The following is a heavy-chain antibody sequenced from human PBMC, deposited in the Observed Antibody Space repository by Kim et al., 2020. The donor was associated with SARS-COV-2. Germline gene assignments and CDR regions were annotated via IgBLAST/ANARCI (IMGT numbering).Heavy chain of an antibody. V-gene: IGHV3-9*01. CDR2: ITWNSGSI. CDR3: AKDIARWNGLDV. CDR1: GFSIGDYA. J-gene: IGHJ6*02. Sequence: GGSLRLSCAASGFSIGDYAMHWVRQAPGKGLEWVSSITWNSGSIHYVDSVKGRFTISRDNAKNSLYLQMNSLRAEDTALYYCAKDIARWNGLDVWGQGTTVTVSS. D-gene: IGHD1-1*01.